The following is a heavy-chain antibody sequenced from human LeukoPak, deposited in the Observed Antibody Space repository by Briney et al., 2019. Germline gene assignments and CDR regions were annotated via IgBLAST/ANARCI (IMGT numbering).Heavy chain of an antibody. J-gene: IGHJ4*02. Sequence: GGSLRLSCAASGFTFSSYWMSWVRQAPGKGLEWVSAISGSGGSTYYADSVKGRFTISRDNSKNTLYLQMNSLRAEDTAVYYCAKDLDYYGSGSPDYWGQGTLVTVSS. CDR2: ISGSGGST. CDR1: GFTFSSYW. CDR3: AKDLDYYGSGSPDY. V-gene: IGHV3-23*01. D-gene: IGHD3-10*01.